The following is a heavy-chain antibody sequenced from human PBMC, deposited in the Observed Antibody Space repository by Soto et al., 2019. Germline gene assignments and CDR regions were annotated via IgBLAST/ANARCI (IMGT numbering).Heavy chain of an antibody. CDR2: IYYSGST. D-gene: IGHD4-17*01. V-gene: IGHV4-31*03. CDR1: GGSISSGGYY. Sequence: QVQLQESGPGLVKPSQTLSLTCTVSGGSISSGGYYWSWIRQHPGTALEWIGYIYYSGSTYYHPSLKSRVTVSVDTSKNQFSLKLSSVTAADTAVYYCARGGTVTAYYYYGMDVWGQGTTVTVSS. CDR3: ARGGTVTAYYYYGMDV. J-gene: IGHJ6*02.